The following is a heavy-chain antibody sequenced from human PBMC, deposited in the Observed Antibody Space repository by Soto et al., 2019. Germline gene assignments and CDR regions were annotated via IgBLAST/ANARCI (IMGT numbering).Heavy chain of an antibody. J-gene: IGHJ6*02. CDR1: GFSFDDYA. CDR2: ISWNSGTI. CDR3: AKSTGGTANGMGV. Sequence: EVQVVESGGGLVQPGRSLRLSCAASGFSFDDYAMHWVRQAPGKGLEWDSGISWNSGTIGYADSVKGRFTISRDNAKNSLYLQMNSLRAEDTALYYCAKSTGGTANGMGVWGQGTTVTVSS. V-gene: IGHV3-9*01. D-gene: IGHD2-8*02.